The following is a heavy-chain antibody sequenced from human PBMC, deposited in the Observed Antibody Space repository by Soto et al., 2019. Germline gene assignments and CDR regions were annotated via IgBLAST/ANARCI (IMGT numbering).Heavy chain of an antibody. CDR1: GFTFNRYP. D-gene: IGHD2-2*01. J-gene: IGHJ5*02. Sequence: RLSCAASGFTFNRYPMHWVRQAPGKGLEWVTVISNDGGDKHYADSVKGRFTISRDNSKNTLFLQMNSLRAEDTAVYYCARHPSDFWFDPWGQGTLVTVSS. CDR3: ARHPSDFWFDP. CDR2: ISNDGGDK. V-gene: IGHV3-30-3*01.